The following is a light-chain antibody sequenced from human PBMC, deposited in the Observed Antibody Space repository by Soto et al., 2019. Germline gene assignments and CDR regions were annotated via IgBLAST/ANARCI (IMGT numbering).Light chain of an antibody. CDR3: SSYTTSNTRQIV. Sequence: QSVLTQPVSVSGSPGQSITISCTGTSSDVGGYNYVSWYQQHPGTAPKFMIYDVSNRPSGVSNRFSGSKSGNTASLTISGLQAEDEADYYCSSYTTSNTRQIVFGTGTK. CDR2: DVS. J-gene: IGLJ1*01. V-gene: IGLV2-14*01. CDR1: SSDVGGYNY.